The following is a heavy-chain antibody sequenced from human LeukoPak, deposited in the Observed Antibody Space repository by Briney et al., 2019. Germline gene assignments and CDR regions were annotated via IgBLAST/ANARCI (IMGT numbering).Heavy chain of an antibody. CDR2: ISAYNGNT. V-gene: IGHV1-18*01. CDR3: ARDSYYYDSSGYYPRWFDP. Sequence: ASVKVSCKASGYTFTSYGISWVRQAPGQGLEWMGWISAYNGNTNYAQKLQGRVTMTTDTSTSTAYMELRSLRSDDTAVYYCARDSYYYDSSGYYPRWFDPWGQGTLVTVSS. D-gene: IGHD3-22*01. J-gene: IGHJ5*02. CDR1: GYTFTSYG.